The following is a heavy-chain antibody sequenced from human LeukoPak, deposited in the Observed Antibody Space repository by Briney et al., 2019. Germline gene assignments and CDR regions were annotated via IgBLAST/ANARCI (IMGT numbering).Heavy chain of an antibody. D-gene: IGHD3-3*01. CDR3: ARPKTDFWSGLDYFVY. J-gene: IGHJ4*02. V-gene: IGHV3-30*04. CDR1: GFTFSSYA. Sequence: GGSLRLSCAASGFTFSSYAMHWVRQAPGKGLEWVAVISYDGSNKYYADSVKGRFTISRDNSKNTLYLQMNSLRAEDTAVYYCARPKTDFWSGLDYFVYWGQGTLVTVSS. CDR2: ISYDGSNK.